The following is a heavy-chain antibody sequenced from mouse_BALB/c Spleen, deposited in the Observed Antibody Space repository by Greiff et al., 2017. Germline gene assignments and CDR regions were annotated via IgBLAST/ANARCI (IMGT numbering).Heavy chain of an antibody. V-gene: IGHV2-9*02. Sequence: VKLVESGPGLVAPSQSLSITCTVSGFSLTSYGVHWVRQPPGKGLEWLGVIWAGGSTNYNSALMSRLSISKDNSKSQVFLKMNSLQTDDTAMYYCAREGYYYGGNYYAMDYWGQGTSVTVSS. CDR2: IWAGGST. J-gene: IGHJ4*01. D-gene: IGHD1-1*01. CDR3: AREGYYYGGNYYAMDY. CDR1: GFSLTSYG.